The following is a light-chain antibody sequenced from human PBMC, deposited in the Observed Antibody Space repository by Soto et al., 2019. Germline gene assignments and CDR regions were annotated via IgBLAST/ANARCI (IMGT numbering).Light chain of an antibody. Sequence: EIVLTQSPATLSLSPGERATLSCRASQNVNSYITWYQQKPGQAPRLLIYDASNRATGIPARFSGSGSGTDFTLTINSLEPEDVAVYYCQQRSNWPITFGQGTRLEIK. J-gene: IGKJ5*01. CDR1: QNVNSY. V-gene: IGKV3-11*01. CDR2: DAS. CDR3: QQRSNWPIT.